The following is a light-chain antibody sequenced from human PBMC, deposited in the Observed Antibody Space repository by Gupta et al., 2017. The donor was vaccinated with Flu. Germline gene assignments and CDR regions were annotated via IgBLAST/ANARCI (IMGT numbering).Light chain of an antibody. CDR2: SAS. CDR3: QQSFTIPRT. Sequence: SLSASVGDRVNISCRATQYISNYLNWYQQKAGKAPHLLILSASRLQSGVPSRFSGSGSGTDFTLTISGLQAEDFTTYYCQQSFTIPRTFGQ. J-gene: IGKJ2*01. V-gene: IGKV1-39*01. CDR1: QYISNY.